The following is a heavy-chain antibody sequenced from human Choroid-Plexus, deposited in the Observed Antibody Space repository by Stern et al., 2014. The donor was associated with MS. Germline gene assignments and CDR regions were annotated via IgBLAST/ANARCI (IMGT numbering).Heavy chain of an antibody. CDR1: GFTFGSCA. CDR2: VSYDGSNK. J-gene: IGHJ5*02. V-gene: IGHV3-30*18. D-gene: IGHD2/OR15-2a*01. CDR3: AKDRQYLTYFFDH. Sequence: VPLVASGGGVVQPGRPLRLSCVASGFTFGSCALHWVRQAPGKGLEWVAGVSYDGSNKYYADSVKGRFTISRDNSQNTLYMQMSSLRPEDTAVYYCAKDRQYLTYFFDHWGQGSLVTVSS.